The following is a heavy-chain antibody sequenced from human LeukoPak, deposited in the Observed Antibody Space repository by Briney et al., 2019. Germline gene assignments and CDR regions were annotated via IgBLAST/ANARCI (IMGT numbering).Heavy chain of an antibody. CDR3: ARGGNYDILTGYIFDY. D-gene: IGHD3-9*01. Sequence: GGSLRLSCAASGFTFSNYWMSWVRQAPGKGLEWVANIKHDGGDKHYVDSVKGRFTIASDSAKTSLNLKMHSLRAEDTAVYYCARGGNYDILTGYIFDYWGQGTLVTVSS. CDR1: GFTFSNYW. J-gene: IGHJ4*02. V-gene: IGHV3-7*03. CDR2: IKHDGGDK.